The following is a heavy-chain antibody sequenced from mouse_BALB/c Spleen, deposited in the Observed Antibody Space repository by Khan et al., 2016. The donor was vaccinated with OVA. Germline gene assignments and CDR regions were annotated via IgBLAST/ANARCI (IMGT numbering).Heavy chain of an antibody. V-gene: IGHV3-2*02. CDR3: GRDVSRYHYAFDY. Sequence: VQLQESGPGLVKPSQSLSLTCTVTGYSITSDYAWNWIRQFPGNKLEWMGYISYSGSTNYNPALKSRISITRDTSKNQFFLQLNSVTTEDTATXYCGRDVSRYHYAFDYWGQGTSLTVSS. CDR2: ISYSGST. CDR1: GYSITSDYA. D-gene: IGHD1-1*01. J-gene: IGHJ4*01.